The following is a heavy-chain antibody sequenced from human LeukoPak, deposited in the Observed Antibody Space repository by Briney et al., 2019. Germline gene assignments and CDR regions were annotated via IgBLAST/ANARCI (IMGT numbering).Heavy chain of an antibody. Sequence: GRSLRLSRAVSVFTFSTYWMSCVRQAPGKGREWVTNIRQDGAAKYYVDSMKGLFTISRDNAKNSLYLQMNSLRAEDTGVYYCATSSDAPANMWGQGTLVTVSS. CDR1: VFTFSTYW. CDR2: IRQDGAAK. V-gene: IGHV3-7*01. CDR3: ATSSDAPANM. J-gene: IGHJ4*02. D-gene: IGHD2-2*01.